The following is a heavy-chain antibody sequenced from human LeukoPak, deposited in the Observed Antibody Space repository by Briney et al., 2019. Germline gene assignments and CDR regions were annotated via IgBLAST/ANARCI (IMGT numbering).Heavy chain of an antibody. CDR3: ATLLSALETKP. V-gene: IGHV3-21*01. Sequence: GGSLRLSCAASGFTFSSYSMNWVRQAPGKGLEWVSSISGSSNYIYYADSVKGRFTISRDNAKNSLYLQMNSLRAEDTAVYYCATLLSALETKPWGQGTQVTVSS. J-gene: IGHJ5*02. CDR2: ISGSSNYI. CDR1: GFTFSSYS. D-gene: IGHD3-10*01.